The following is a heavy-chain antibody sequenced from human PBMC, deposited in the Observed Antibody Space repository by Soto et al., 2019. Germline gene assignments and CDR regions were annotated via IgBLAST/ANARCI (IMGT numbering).Heavy chain of an antibody. D-gene: IGHD6-13*01. CDR2: ISAYNGNT. CDR3: ARNRRIAADHYYYYGMDV. Sequence: ASVKVSCKASGYTFTSYGISWVRQAPGQGLEWMGWISAYNGNTNYAQKLQGRVTMTTDTSTSTAYMELRSLRSDDTAVYYCARNRRIAADHYYYYGMDVWGQGTTVTVS. CDR1: GYTFTSYG. V-gene: IGHV1-18*01. J-gene: IGHJ6*02.